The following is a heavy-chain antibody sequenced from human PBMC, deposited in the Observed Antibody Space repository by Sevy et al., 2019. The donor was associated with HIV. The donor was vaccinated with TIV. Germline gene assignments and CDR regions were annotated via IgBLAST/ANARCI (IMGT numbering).Heavy chain of an antibody. Sequence: GGSLRLSCAASGFTFSSYGMHWVRQAPGKGLEWVAVIWFDGSNTFYADSVKGRFTISRDIAENTLHLQMNSLRAEDTAVYYCARGLESYNYGAYGPSFMPDYWGQGTVVTVSS. D-gene: IGHD1-1*01. J-gene: IGHJ4*02. CDR3: ARGLESYNYGAYGPSFMPDY. CDR1: GFTFSSYG. V-gene: IGHV3-33*01. CDR2: IWFDGSNT.